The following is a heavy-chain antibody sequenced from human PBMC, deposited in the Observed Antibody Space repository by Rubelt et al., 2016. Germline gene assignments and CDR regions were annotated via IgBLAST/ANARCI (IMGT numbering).Heavy chain of an antibody. V-gene: IGHV3-11*01. CDR2: ISSSGSTI. J-gene: IGHJ4*02. CDR1: DYY. Sequence: DYYMSWIRQAPGKGLEWVSYISSSGSTIYYADSVKGRFTISRDNAKNSLYLQMNSLRAEDTAVYYCARVGSGYSYYYWGQGTLVTVSS. CDR3: ARVGSGYSYYY. D-gene: IGHD5-18*01.